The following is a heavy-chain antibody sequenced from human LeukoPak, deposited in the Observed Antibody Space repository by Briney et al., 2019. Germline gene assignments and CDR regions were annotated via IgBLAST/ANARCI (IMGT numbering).Heavy chain of an antibody. CDR3: AKDRGFGVFFQYYFDY. Sequence: GGSLRLSCAASGFTFSSYAMHWVRQAPGKGLEWVAVISYDGSNKYYADSVKGRFTISRDNSKNTLYLQMNSLRAEDTAVYYCAKDRGFGVFFQYYFDYWGRGTLVTVSS. V-gene: IGHV3-30*04. CDR1: GFTFSSYA. J-gene: IGHJ4*02. D-gene: IGHD3-10*01. CDR2: ISYDGSNK.